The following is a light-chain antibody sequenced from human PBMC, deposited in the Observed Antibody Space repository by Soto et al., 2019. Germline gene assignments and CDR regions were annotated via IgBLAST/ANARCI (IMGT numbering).Light chain of an antibody. V-gene: IGKV1-5*01. CDR1: QSISNW. CDR2: HAS. Sequence: DIQMTQSPSILPASVGDRVTITCRASQSISNWLAWYQQKPGKAPNVLIHHASNLQSGVPSRFSGSGSGTEFTLTISSLQPEDFATYYCQQYNSYSGTFGQGTKVDI. CDR3: QQYNSYSGT. J-gene: IGKJ1*01.